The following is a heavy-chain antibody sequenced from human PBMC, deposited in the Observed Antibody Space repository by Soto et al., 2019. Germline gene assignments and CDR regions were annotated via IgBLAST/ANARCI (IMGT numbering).Heavy chain of an antibody. D-gene: IGHD6-13*01. V-gene: IGHV1-18*04. J-gene: IGHJ1*01. Sequence: QVQLVQSGAEVKKPGASVKVSCKASGYTFTNYGISWVRQAPGQGPEWMGWISGFNGNTKYARKVQGRVTLTTDTSATTACMELRGLRSDDTVVYYCARGGSSWSAEYYEHWGQGTLVTVSS. CDR2: ISGFNGNT. CDR1: GYTFTNYG. CDR3: ARGGSSWSAEYYEH.